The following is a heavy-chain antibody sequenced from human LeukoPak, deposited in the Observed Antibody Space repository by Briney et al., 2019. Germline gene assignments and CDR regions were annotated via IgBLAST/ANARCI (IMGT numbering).Heavy chain of an antibody. CDR3: AKDQYQLLSLTYFDY. Sequence: PGGSLRLSCAASGFTFSSYGMSWVRQAPGKGLEWVSAISGSGGSTYCADSVKGRFTISRDNSKNTLYLQMNSLRAEDTAVYYCAKDQYQLLSLTYFDYWGQGTLVTVPS. V-gene: IGHV3-23*01. D-gene: IGHD2-2*01. CDR1: GFTFSSYG. J-gene: IGHJ4*02. CDR2: ISGSGGST.